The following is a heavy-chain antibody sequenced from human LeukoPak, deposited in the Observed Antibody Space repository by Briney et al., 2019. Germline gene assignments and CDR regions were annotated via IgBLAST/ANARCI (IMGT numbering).Heavy chain of an antibody. D-gene: IGHD4-11*01. V-gene: IGHV4-34*01. CDR2: INYSRST. Sequence: SETLSLTCAVYGGSFSGYYWSWIRQPPGKGLEWIGEINYSRSTNYNPSLKSRVTISVDTSKNQFSLKLSSVTAADTAVYYCARSGYFYSSYGDYYYYYMDVWGKGTTVTISS. J-gene: IGHJ6*03. CDR3: ARSGYFYSSYGDYYYYYMDV. CDR1: GGSFSGYY.